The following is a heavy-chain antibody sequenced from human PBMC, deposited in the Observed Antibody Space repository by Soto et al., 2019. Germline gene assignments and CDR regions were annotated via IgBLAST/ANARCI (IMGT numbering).Heavy chain of an antibody. D-gene: IGHD6-6*01. CDR3: ARSDEVYSSSEGYYGMDV. Sequence: QVQLQESGPGLVKPSLTLSLTCTVSGGSISSGGYCWSRIRQHPGNGLEWIGYIYYSGSTYYNPSLKSRVTISVDTSKNQFSLKLSSVTAADTAVYYCARSDEVYSSSEGYYGMDVWGQGTTVTVSS. J-gene: IGHJ6*02. CDR1: GGSISSGGYC. V-gene: IGHV4-31*03. CDR2: IYYSGST.